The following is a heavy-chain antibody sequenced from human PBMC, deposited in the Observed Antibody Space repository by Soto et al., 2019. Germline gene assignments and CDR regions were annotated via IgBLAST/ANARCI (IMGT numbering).Heavy chain of an antibody. Sequence: GGSLRLSCAASGFTFSSYGMHWVRQAPGKGLEGVAVISCDGSNKYYADSVKGRFTIARDNSKSTLYLQTNSLRAEDTAVYYCAKVRSSGFEGPYYYYGMDVWGQGTTVTVSS. J-gene: IGHJ6*02. V-gene: IGHV3-30*18. D-gene: IGHD3-22*01. CDR1: GFTFSSYG. CDR2: ISCDGSNK. CDR3: AKVRSSGFEGPYYYYGMDV.